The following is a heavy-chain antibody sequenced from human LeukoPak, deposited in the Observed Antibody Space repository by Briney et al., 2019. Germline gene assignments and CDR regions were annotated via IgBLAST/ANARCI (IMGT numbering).Heavy chain of an antibody. Sequence: GGSLRLSCAASGFTFSSYSMNWVRQAPGKGLEWVSYISSSSTADSVKGRFTISRDNAKNSLYLHMNSLRAEDTAVYYCVRDHDWAFDYWGQGTLVTVSS. CDR2: ISSSST. D-gene: IGHD3-9*01. J-gene: IGHJ4*02. CDR1: GFTFSSYS. V-gene: IGHV3-48*01. CDR3: VRDHDWAFDY.